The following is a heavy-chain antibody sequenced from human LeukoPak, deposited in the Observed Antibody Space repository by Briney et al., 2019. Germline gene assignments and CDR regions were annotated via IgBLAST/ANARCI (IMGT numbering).Heavy chain of an antibody. V-gene: IGHV3-53*01. CDR3: ARVRSDTSGWYHFDY. D-gene: IGHD6-19*01. J-gene: IGHJ4*02. Sequence: GGSLRLSCAASGFTVSNNYMSWVRQAPGKGLEWASIIYGGGSTYYADSVKGRFTISRDNSKNTLYLQTNSLRPEDTAVYYCARVRSDTSGWYHFDYWGQGTLVTVSS. CDR2: IYGGGST. CDR1: GFTVSNNY.